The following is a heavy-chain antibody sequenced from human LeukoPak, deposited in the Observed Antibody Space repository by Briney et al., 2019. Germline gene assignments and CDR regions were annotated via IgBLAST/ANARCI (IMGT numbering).Heavy chain of an antibody. V-gene: IGHV4-34*01. D-gene: IGHD2-2*02. J-gene: IGHJ5*02. Sequence: SETLSLTCAVYGGSFSGYYWRWIRQPPGKGLEWIGEINHSGSTNYNPSLKSRVTISVDTSKNQFSLKLSSVTAADTAVYYCARGYCSSTSCYTGGWFDPWGQGTLVTVSS. CDR1: GGSFSGYY. CDR2: INHSGST. CDR3: ARGYCSSTSCYTGGWFDP.